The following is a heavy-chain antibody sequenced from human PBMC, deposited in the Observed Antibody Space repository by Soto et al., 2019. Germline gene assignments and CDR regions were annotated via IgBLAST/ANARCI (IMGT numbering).Heavy chain of an antibody. CDR2: ISAAGDP. V-gene: IGHV3-13*05. J-gene: IGHJ6*02. CDR1: GFTFRNYD. Sequence: EVQLVESGGGLVQPGGSLRLSCEASGFTFRNYDMHWVRQGTGKGLEWVSGISAAGDPDYADSVKGRFTITRENAQNSFLLQMNSLRVGDTAVYYCARTDRDLYGLDVWGQGTTVIVSS. CDR3: ARTDRDLYGLDV.